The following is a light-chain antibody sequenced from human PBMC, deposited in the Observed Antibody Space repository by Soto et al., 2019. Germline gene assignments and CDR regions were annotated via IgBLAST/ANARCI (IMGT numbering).Light chain of an antibody. J-gene: IGLJ1*01. CDR1: SSDVGGYNY. CDR2: EVS. V-gene: IGLV2-8*01. Sequence: QSVLTQPPSASGSPGQAVTISCTGNSSDVGGYNYVSWYQQHPAKAPKLIIYEVSKRPSGVPDRFSGSKSGNTASLTVSGLQAEDEADYCCSSHAGSNNAFVFGTGTKVTV. CDR3: SSHAGSNNAFV.